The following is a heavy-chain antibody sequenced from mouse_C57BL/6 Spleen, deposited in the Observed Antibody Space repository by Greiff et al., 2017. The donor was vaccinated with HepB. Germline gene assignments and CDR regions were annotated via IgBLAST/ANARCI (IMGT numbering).Heavy chain of an antibody. J-gene: IGHJ4*01. D-gene: IGHD2-3*01. Sequence: VQLQQSGPELVKPGASVKISCKASGYAFSSSWMNWVKQRPGKGLEWIGRIYPGDGDTNYNGKFKGKATLTADKSSSTAYMQLSSLTSEDSAVYFCARLDDGYYVYAMDYWGQGTSVTVSS. V-gene: IGHV1-82*01. CDR3: ARLDDGYYVYAMDY. CDR1: GYAFSSSW. CDR2: IYPGDGDT.